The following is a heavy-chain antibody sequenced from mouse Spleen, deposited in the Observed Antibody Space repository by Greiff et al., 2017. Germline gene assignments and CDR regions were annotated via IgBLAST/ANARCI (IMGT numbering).Heavy chain of an antibody. CDR1: GYAFRSSW. Sequence: QVQLPQSGPELVKPGASVKISRKASGYAFRSSWMNWVKQRPGKGLEWIGRIYPGDGDTNYNGKFKGKATLTADKSSSTAYMQLSSLTSEDSAVYCCARQAYYGFHYYAMDYWGQGTSVTVSS. J-gene: IGHJ4*01. CDR3: ARQAYYGFHYYAMDY. D-gene: IGHD2-9*01. V-gene: IGHV1-82*01. CDR2: IYPGDGDT.